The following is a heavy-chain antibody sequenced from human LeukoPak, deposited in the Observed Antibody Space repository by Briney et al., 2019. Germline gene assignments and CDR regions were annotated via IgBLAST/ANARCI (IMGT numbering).Heavy chain of an antibody. CDR1: GYTFTSYG. J-gene: IGHJ6*02. V-gene: IGHV1-18*01. Sequence: ASVKVSCKASGYTFTSYGISWVRQAPGQGLEWMGWISAYNGNTNYAQKFQGRVTITADESTSTAYMELSSLRSEDTAVYYCARGGTWTLTDYGMDVWGQGTTVTVSS. D-gene: IGHD1-26*01. CDR2: ISAYNGNT. CDR3: ARGGTWTLTDYGMDV.